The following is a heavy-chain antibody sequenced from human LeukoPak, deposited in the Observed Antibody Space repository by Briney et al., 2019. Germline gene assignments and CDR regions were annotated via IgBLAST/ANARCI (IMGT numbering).Heavy chain of an antibody. CDR3: ARVPGGPARDLNY. D-gene: IGHD3-16*01. CDR2: VNPNNGGT. J-gene: IGHJ4*02. Sequence: GASVKVSCKASGYTFTDYYTHWVRQAPGQGREWMGWVNPNNGGTNYAQKFQGRVTMTTDTSISTAYMELSSLTSDDTAVYYCARVPGGPARDLNYWGQGSLVTVSS. CDR1: GYTFTDYY. V-gene: IGHV1-2*02.